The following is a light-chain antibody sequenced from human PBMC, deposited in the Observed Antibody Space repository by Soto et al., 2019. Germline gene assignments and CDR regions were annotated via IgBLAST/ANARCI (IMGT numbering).Light chain of an antibody. Sequence: DIQMTQSPSTLSASVGDRVTITCRASQSISSWLAWYQQKPGKAPKLLIYDASSLESGVPSRFGGSGSGTEFTLTISSLQPDDFATYYCQQYNSYSLCTFGQGTKLEIK. J-gene: IGKJ2*02. CDR3: QQYNSYSLCT. V-gene: IGKV1-5*01. CDR1: QSISSW. CDR2: DAS.